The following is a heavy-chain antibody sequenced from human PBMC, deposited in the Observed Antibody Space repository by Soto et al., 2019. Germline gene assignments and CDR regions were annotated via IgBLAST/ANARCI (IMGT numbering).Heavy chain of an antibody. Sequence: QVQLQESGPGLVRPSGTLSLTCAVSGDSIIGTGWWSWVRQSPGKGLDWIGEVYHSGATNYNPSLKSRVTISVDTSRNQLSLSLGSVTAADTAVYYCVRNGYYSLDGWGQGTPVTVSS. J-gene: IGHJ6*02. CDR3: VRNGYYSLDG. V-gene: IGHV4-4*02. CDR1: GDSIIGTGW. CDR2: VYHSGAT. D-gene: IGHD3-22*01.